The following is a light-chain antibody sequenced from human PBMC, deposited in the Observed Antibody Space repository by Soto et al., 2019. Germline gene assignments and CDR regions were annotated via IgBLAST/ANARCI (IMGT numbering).Light chain of an antibody. CDR1: QSISSW. V-gene: IGKV1-5*03. Sequence: DIQMTQSPSTLSASVGDRVTITCRASQSISSWLAWYQQKPGKAPKLLIYKASSLQSGVPSKFSGSGSGPEFTLTISSLQPDDFATYYCQQYNSYSTFGHGTKVAIK. J-gene: IGKJ1*01. CDR3: QQYNSYST. CDR2: KAS.